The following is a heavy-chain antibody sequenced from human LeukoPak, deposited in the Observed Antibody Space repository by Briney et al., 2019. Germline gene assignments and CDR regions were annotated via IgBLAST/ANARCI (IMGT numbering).Heavy chain of an antibody. CDR1: GYTFTGYY. CDR2: INPNSGGT. Sequence: ASVKVSCKASGYTFTGYYMHWVRQAPGQGLVWMGWINPNSGGTNYAQKFQGRVTMTRDTSISTAYMELSRLRSDDTAVYYCARDPPPACSSTSCYPMDVWGKGTTVTVSS. J-gene: IGHJ6*04. D-gene: IGHD2-2*01. CDR3: ARDPPPACSSTSCYPMDV. V-gene: IGHV1-2*02.